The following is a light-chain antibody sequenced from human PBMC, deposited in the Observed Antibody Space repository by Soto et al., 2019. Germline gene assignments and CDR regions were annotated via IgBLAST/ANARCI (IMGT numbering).Light chain of an antibody. CDR1: SSDVGGYNY. J-gene: IGLJ2*01. CDR2: DVS. CDR3: SSYTSSSTLVV. Sequence: QSALTQPASVXXSPXXXXTISCTGTSSDVGGYNYVSWYQQHPGKAPKLMIYDVSNRPSGVSNRFSGSKSGNTASLTISGLQAEDEADYYCSSYTSSSTLVVFGGGTKVTVL. V-gene: IGLV2-14*01.